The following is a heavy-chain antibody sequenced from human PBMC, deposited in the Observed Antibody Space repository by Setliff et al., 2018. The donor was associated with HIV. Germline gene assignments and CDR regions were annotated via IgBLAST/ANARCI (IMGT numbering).Heavy chain of an antibody. Sequence: SETLSLTCTVSGGSISSGVYYWSWIRHHPGKGLEWIGYIHYSGSIYYNPSLKSRVTISVDTSKNQFSLNLSSVTAAATAVYYCARVCPPVRYNFWSGYYPKAGYFDYWGQGTLVTVSS. CDR2: IHYSGSI. V-gene: IGHV4-31*03. D-gene: IGHD3-3*01. J-gene: IGHJ4*02. CDR1: GGSISSGVYY. CDR3: ARVCPPVRYNFWSGYYPKAGYFDY.